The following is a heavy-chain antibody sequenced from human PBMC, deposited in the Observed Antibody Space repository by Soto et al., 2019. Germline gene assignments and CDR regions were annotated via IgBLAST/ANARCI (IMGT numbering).Heavy chain of an antibody. D-gene: IGHD2-15*01. CDR2: MNPNSGNT. Sequence: ASVKVSCKASGYTFTSYDINWVRQATGQGLEWMGWMNPNSGNTGYAQKFQGRVTMTRNTSISTAYMELSSLRSEDTAVYYCARGVLGYCSGGSCYSGDYYYYYYMDVWGKGTTVTVSS. CDR1: GYTFTSYD. J-gene: IGHJ6*03. CDR3: ARGVLGYCSGGSCYSGDYYYYYYMDV. V-gene: IGHV1-8*01.